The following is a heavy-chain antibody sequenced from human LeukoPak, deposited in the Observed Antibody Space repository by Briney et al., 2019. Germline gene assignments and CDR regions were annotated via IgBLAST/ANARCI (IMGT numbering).Heavy chain of an antibody. V-gene: IGHV3-7*01. J-gene: IGHJ4*02. D-gene: IGHD1-1*01. CDR2: MDPSGSQK. CDR1: GITFNWSW. CDR3: AIWTSGNF. Sequence: PGGSLRLSCAASGITFNWSWMTWVRQAPGKGLEWVANMDPSGSQKRYVDSVKGRFTISKDNSGTSLYLDMYSLRDEDTAIYYCAIWTSGNFWGQGTLVTVSS.